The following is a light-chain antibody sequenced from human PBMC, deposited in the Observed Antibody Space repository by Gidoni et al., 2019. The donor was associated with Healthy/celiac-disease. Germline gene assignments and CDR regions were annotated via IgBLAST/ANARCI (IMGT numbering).Light chain of an antibody. CDR2: DAS. J-gene: IGKJ3*01. CDR1: QSVSSY. Sequence: ESVLTQSPATLSLSPGERATLSCRASQSVSSYLAWYQQKPGQAPRLLIYDASNRATGIPARFSGSGSGTDFTLTISSLEPEDFAVYYCQQRSNWPPGFTFXPXTKVDIK. CDR3: QQRSNWPPGFT. V-gene: IGKV3-11*01.